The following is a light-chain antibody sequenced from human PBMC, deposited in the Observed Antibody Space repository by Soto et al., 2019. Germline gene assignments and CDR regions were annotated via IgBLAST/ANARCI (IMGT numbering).Light chain of an antibody. J-gene: IGKJ1*01. CDR1: QSVTKNA. Sequence: EIVLTQSPGTLSLSPGERATLSCRASQSVTKNALAWYQQKPGQAPRLLIYGASSRAIGIPDRFSGSGSGTDFTLTISRLEPEDFAEYYCQHYVTAPWTFGQGTKVEIK. CDR2: GAS. V-gene: IGKV3-20*01. CDR3: QHYVTAPWT.